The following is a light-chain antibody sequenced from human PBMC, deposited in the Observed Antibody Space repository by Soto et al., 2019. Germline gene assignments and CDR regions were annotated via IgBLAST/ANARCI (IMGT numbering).Light chain of an antibody. CDR3: CSYGGSRAV. J-gene: IGLJ7*01. CDR1: SSDGGSHNL. CDR2: EVR. Sequence: QSALTQPASVSGSPGQSITISCTGTSSDGGSHNLVSWYQQHPGQAPKLMIYEVRKRPLGVSTRFSASKSGNTASLTIAGLQAEDEADYYCCSYGGSRAVFGGGTQLTVL. V-gene: IGLV2-23*02.